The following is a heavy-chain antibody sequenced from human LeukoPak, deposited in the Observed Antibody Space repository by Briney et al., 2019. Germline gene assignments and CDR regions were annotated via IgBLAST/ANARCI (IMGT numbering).Heavy chain of an antibody. D-gene: IGHD3-10*01. CDR3: ASGPSQFGQFGMGV. CDR1: GGTFSSYA. Sequence: HVASVKVSCKASGGTFSSYAISWVRQAPGQGLEWMGGIIPILGTANYAQKFQGRVTITADESTSTAYMELSSLRSEDTAVYYCASGPSQFGQFGMGVWGQGTTVTVSS. J-gene: IGHJ6*02. V-gene: IGHV1-69*01. CDR2: IIPILGTA.